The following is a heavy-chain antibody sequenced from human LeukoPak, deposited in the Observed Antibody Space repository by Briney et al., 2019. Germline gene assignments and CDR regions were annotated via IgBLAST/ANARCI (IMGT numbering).Heavy chain of an antibody. CDR3: TRIGFFYDSSGYSGAFDI. V-gene: IGHV2-70*04. D-gene: IGHD3-22*01. Sequence: SGPTLVNPTQTLTLTCTFSGISLSTSGMRVSWIRQPPGKALEWLARIDWDDDKFYSTSPKTRLTISKDTSKNQVVLTMTNMDPVDTATYYCTRIGFFYDSSGYSGAFDIWGQGTMVIVSS. CDR2: IDWDDDK. J-gene: IGHJ3*02. CDR1: GISLSTSGMR.